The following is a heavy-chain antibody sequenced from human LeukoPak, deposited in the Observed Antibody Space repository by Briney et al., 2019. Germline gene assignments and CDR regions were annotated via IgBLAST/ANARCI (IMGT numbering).Heavy chain of an antibody. CDR2: ISGRGSTI. J-gene: IGHJ4*02. CDR1: GFTFSDYD. Sequence: PGGSLRLSCAASGFTFSDYDMSWSRQATGKGLERVSYISGRGSTIYYADSVKGLFTISRDNAQNSLYLQMNSLRADDTAVYYCARDYHHYDSSGYYPHPYFDYWGQGALVTVSS. CDR3: ARDYHHYDSSGYYPHPYFDY. D-gene: IGHD3-22*01. V-gene: IGHV3-11*04.